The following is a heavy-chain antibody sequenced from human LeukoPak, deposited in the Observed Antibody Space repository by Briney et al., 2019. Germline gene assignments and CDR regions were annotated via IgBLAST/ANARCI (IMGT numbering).Heavy chain of an antibody. Sequence: GGSLRLSCAASGFIFSNYWMHWVRQVPGKGLVWVSRINSDGSSTTYADSVKGRLTISRDNAKNTLYLQMNSLRTEDTAVYYCARLGYYYDSSGFYPDYWGQGTLVTASS. J-gene: IGHJ4*02. CDR1: GFIFSNYW. D-gene: IGHD3-22*01. CDR2: INSDGSST. V-gene: IGHV3-74*01. CDR3: ARLGYYYDSSGFYPDY.